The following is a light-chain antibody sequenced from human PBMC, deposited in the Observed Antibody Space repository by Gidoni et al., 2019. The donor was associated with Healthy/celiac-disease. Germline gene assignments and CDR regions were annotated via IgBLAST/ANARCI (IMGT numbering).Light chain of an antibody. V-gene: IGKV1-33*01. CDR3: QQYDNLPPFT. Sequence: IQMTQSPSSLSASVGDRVTITCQASQDISNYLNWYQQKQGKAPKLLIYDASNLETGVPSRFSGSGSGTDFTFTISSLQPEDIATYYCQQYDNLPPFTFGPXTKVDIK. CDR1: QDISNY. CDR2: DAS. J-gene: IGKJ3*01.